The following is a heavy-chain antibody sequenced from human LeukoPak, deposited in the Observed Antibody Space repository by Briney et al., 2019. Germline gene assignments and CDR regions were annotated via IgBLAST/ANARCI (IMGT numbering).Heavy chain of an antibody. J-gene: IGHJ4*02. CDR3: ARGRGQGSSSGYFDY. D-gene: IGHD6-6*01. CDR1: GFTFSSYA. CDR2: ISYDGSNK. Sequence: GRSLRLSCAASGFTFSSYAMHWVRQAPGKGLEWVAVISYDGSNKYYADSVKGRFTISRDNSKNTLYLQMNSLRAEDTAVYYCARGRGQGSSSGYFDYWGQGTLVTVSS. V-gene: IGHV3-30-3*01.